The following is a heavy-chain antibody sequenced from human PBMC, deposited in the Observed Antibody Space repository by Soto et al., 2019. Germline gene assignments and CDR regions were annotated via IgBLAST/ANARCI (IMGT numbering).Heavy chain of an antibody. CDR1: GFTLSGSA. CDR3: NRHLAEY. J-gene: IGHJ4*02. CDR2: IRSKANSYAT. Sequence: EVQLVESGGGLVQPGGSLKLSCAASGFTLSGSAMHWVRQASGKGLEWVGRIRSKANSYATEYAASVKGRFTISRDDSKNTSDLQMSSLKNEDTAVYYCNRHLAEYWGQGTLVTVSS. V-gene: IGHV3-73*01.